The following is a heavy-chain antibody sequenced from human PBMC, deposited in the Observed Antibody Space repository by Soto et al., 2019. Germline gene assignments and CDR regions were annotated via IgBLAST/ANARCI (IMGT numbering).Heavy chain of an antibody. CDR1: GYTFTGYY. CDR2: ISPHSGGP. D-gene: IGHD7-27*01. Sequence: ASVKVSCKASGYTFTGYYIHWVRQAPGQGLEWMGSISPHSGGPNYAQRFQGRVTMTRDTSMTAVYMEMSGLTSDDTAVYYCAREEQTGANYYLDYWGQGTLVTVSS. V-gene: IGHV1-2*02. CDR3: AREEQTGANYYLDY. J-gene: IGHJ4*02.